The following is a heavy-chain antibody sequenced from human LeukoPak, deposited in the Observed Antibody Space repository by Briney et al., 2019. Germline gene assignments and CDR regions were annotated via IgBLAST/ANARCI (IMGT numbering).Heavy chain of an antibody. CDR2: IGGGPV. V-gene: IGHV3-23*01. J-gene: IGHJ4*02. CDR1: GFTFNNFA. CDR3: AKSRSGSANWALQIFDN. D-gene: IGHD1-1*01. Sequence: GGSLRLSCVGSGFTFNNFAMTWVRQAPGKGLEWVSTIGGGPVYYADSVKGRFTISRDNSKNSLFVQMNSLRAEDTAVYFCAKSRSGSANWALQIFDNWGQGTLVTVSS.